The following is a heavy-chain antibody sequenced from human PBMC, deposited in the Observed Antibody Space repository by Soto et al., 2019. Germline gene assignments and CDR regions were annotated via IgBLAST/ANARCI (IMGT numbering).Heavy chain of an antibody. Sequence: SETLSLTCTVSGGSISSGDYYWSWIRQPPGKGLEWIGYIYYSGSTYYNPSLKSRVTISVDTSKNQVSLKLSSVTAADTAVYYCASVQWPKYYFDYWGQGTLVTVSS. CDR2: IYYSGST. D-gene: IGHD6-19*01. CDR1: GGSISSGDYY. J-gene: IGHJ4*02. CDR3: ASVQWPKYYFDY. V-gene: IGHV4-30-4*01.